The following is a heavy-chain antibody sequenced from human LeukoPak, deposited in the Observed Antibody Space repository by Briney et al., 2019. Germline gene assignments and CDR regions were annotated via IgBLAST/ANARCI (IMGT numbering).Heavy chain of an antibody. J-gene: IGHJ4*02. V-gene: IGHV3-69-1*01. D-gene: IGHD3-10*01. CDR3: ARDDYGSGSWNDY. CDR2: SSSSSYI. Sequence: GGSLRLSCAASGFTFDDYAMNWVGQAPARGLDWVSSSSSSSYIYYADSVKGRFTISRDNAKNSLYLQMNSLRAEDTAVYYCARDDYGSGSWNDYWGQGTLVTVSS. CDR1: GFTFDDYA.